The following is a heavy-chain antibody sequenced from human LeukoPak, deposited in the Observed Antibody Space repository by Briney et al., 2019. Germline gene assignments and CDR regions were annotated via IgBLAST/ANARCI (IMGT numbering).Heavy chain of an antibody. D-gene: IGHD1-26*01. Sequence: GGSLRLSCAASGFSVSNYNMYWVRQARGKGLEWVSFISESGTAIYYAESVKGRFTISRDIARNSVYLQMNSLRDEDTAMYYCARGPLGWSDYWGQGLLVTVSS. CDR3: ARGPLGWSDY. V-gene: IGHV3-48*02. CDR1: GFSVSNYN. CDR2: ISESGTAI. J-gene: IGHJ4*02.